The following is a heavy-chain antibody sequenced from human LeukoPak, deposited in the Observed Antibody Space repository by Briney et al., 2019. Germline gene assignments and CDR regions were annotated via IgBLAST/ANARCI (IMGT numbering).Heavy chain of an antibody. V-gene: IGHV1-69*05. Sequence: SVKVSCKASGGTFSSYAISWVRQAPGQGLEWMGGIIPIFGTANYAQKFQGRVTITTDESTSTAYMELGSLRSEDTAVYYCARGGSGSWYSGWFDPWGQGTLVTVSS. J-gene: IGHJ5*02. CDR2: IIPIFGTA. CDR3: ARGGSGSWYSGWFDP. CDR1: GGTFSSYA. D-gene: IGHD6-13*01.